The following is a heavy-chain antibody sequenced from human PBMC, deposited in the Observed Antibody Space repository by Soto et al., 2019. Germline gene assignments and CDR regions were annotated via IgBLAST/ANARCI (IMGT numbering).Heavy chain of an antibody. CDR2: VHSSGST. Sequence: QVQLQESGPGLVKPSQTLSLTCSVSSGSVATGGGFYWAWIRQHPGKGLEWIGHVHSSGSTYYNPSLRSRAIISADTSKNQFSLNLTSVTAADTAVYYCARDFNFIFDDFADMRWNFDPWGQGTLVTVSS. V-gene: IGHV4-31*03. CDR3: ARDFNFIFDDFADMRWNFDP. CDR1: SGSVATGGGFY. D-gene: IGHD3-3*02. J-gene: IGHJ5*02.